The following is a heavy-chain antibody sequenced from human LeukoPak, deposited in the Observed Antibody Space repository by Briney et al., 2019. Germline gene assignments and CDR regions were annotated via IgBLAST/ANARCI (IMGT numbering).Heavy chain of an antibody. CDR3: ARGSTGYSSAWYVAQIDY. CDR1: GFSFSSYA. Sequence: GGSLRPSCAASGFSFSSYAMHWVRQAPGKGLEWVAVISYDGSNKYYADSVRGRFTISRDNSKNTLYLQMNSLRAEDTAVFYCARGSTGYSSAWYVAQIDYWGQGTLVTVSS. V-gene: IGHV3-30-3*01. CDR2: ISYDGSNK. J-gene: IGHJ4*02. D-gene: IGHD6-19*01.